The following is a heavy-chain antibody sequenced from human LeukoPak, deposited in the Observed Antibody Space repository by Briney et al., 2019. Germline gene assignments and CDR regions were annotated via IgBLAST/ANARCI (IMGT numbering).Heavy chain of an antibody. V-gene: IGHV4-34*01. Sequence: GSLRLSCAASGFTFSSYSMNWIRQPPGKGLEWIGEINHSGSTNYNPSLKSRVTISVDTSKNQFSLKLTSVTAADTAVYYCARDCSSSSCYLDYWGQGTLVTVSS. CDR3: ARDCSSSSCYLDY. J-gene: IGHJ4*02. CDR1: GFTFSSYS. CDR2: INHSGST. D-gene: IGHD2-2*01.